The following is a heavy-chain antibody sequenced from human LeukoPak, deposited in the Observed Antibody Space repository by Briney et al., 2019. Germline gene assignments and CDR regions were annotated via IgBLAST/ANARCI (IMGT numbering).Heavy chain of an antibody. CDR2: IKSKTDGGTT. V-gene: IGHV3-15*01. CDR1: GFTFSTYA. D-gene: IGHD3-9*01. CDR3: TTAVLRYFDYFDY. Sequence: PGGSLRLSCAASGFTFSTYAMNWVRQAPGKGLEWVGRIKSKTDGGTTNYAAPVKGRFTISRDDSKNTLYLQMNSLRAEDTAVYYCTTAVLRYFDYFDYWGQGTLVTVSS. J-gene: IGHJ4*02.